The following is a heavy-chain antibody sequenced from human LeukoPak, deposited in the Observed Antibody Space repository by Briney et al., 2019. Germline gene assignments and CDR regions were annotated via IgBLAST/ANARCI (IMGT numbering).Heavy chain of an antibody. V-gene: IGHV1-69*06. CDR2: IIPLFNTT. D-gene: IGHD1-26*01. Sequence: VASVKVSCKASGGTFGDFAFSWVRQAPGQGLEWMGGIIPLFNTTNYAEKFQGRVTMSADKSTSTAYMELSSLRYEDTAIYFCARTWSGSYTNYFDFWGQGTLVTVSS. CDR1: GGTFGDFA. J-gene: IGHJ4*02. CDR3: ARTWSGSYTNYFDF.